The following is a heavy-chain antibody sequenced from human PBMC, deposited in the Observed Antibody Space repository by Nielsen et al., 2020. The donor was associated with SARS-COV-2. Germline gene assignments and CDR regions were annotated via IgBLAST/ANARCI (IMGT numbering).Heavy chain of an antibody. J-gene: IGHJ6*02. D-gene: IGHD2-15*01. CDR2: IYSGGSST. CDR1: GFTFSSYA. V-gene: IGHV3-23*03. Sequence: GGSLRLSCAASGFTFSSYAMSWVRQAPGKGLEWVSVIYSGGSSTYYADSVKGRFTISRDNSKNTLYLQMNSLRAEDTAVYYCARGFSGGSWNGMDVWGQGTTVTVSS. CDR3: ARGFSGGSWNGMDV.